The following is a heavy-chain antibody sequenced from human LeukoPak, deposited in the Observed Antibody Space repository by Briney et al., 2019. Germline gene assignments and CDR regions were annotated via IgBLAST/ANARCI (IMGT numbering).Heavy chain of an antibody. CDR3: ARTDSSGYRRHAFDI. CDR1: GGSFSGYY. Sequence: PSETLSLTCAVYGGSFSGYYWSWIRQPPGKGLEWIGEINHSGSTNYNPYLKSRVTISVNTSKNQFSLKLSSVTAADTAVYYCARTDSSGYRRHAFDIWGQGTMVTVSS. V-gene: IGHV4-34*01. J-gene: IGHJ3*02. D-gene: IGHD3-22*01. CDR2: INHSGST.